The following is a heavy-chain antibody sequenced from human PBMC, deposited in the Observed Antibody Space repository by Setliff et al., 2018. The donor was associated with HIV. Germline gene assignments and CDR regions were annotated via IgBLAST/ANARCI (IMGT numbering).Heavy chain of an antibody. CDR3: AKGTYSYDSSVPDY. V-gene: IGHV3-23*01. D-gene: IGHD3-22*01. CDR1: GFTFGDDA. CDR2: LSGHTMTT. J-gene: IGHJ4*02. Sequence: GGSLRLSCTGSGFTFGDDAMGWVRQAPGKGLEWFSSLSGHTMTTYYAGSVKCRSTISRDVSNNTLYFQMNSLRAEDTAVYYCAKGTYSYDSSVPDYWGQGTLVTVS.